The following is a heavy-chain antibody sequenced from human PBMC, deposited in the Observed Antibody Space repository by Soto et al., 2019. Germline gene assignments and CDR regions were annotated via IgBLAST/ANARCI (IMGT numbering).Heavy chain of an antibody. CDR2: ISYDGSNK. CDR1: GFTFSSYG. J-gene: IGHJ4*02. D-gene: IGHD3-10*01. V-gene: IGHV3-30*03. CDR3: ARAHYYGSGSYYSFDY. Sequence: PGGSLRLSCAASGFTFSSYGMHWVRQAPGKGLEWVAVISYDGSNKYYADSVEGRFTISRDNSKNTLYLQMNSLRAEDTAVYYCARAHYYGSGSYYSFDYWGQGTLVTVSS.